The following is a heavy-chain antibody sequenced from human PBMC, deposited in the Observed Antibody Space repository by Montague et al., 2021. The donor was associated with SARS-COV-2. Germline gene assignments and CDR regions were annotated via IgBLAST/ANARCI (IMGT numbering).Heavy chain of an antibody. Sequence: SETLSLTCAVYGGSFSGYYWSWIRQPPGKGLEWIGEISHSGSTNYNPSLKSRVTISIDTSKNQFSLKLSSVTAADTAVYYCARWGEYYDSPYYYYAMDVWGQGTTVTVSS. D-gene: IGHD3-3*01. V-gene: IGHV4-34*01. J-gene: IGHJ6*02. CDR2: ISHSGST. CDR1: GGSFSGYY. CDR3: ARWGEYYDSPYYYYAMDV.